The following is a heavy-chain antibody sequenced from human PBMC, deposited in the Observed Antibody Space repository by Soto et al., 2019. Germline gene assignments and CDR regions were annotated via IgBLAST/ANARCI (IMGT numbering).Heavy chain of an antibody. Sequence: PSETLSLTCNVSGGSVTNGIYYWSWIRQPPGGGLEWLGYIYYRGATKYNASLESIVPISVDTPKNQFSLKLTSVTAADTAVYYCVRDSRRTGVKYFYGFDAWGQGTTVTVSS. CDR1: GGSVTNGIYY. D-gene: IGHD3-10*01. CDR2: IYYRGAT. J-gene: IGHJ6*02. V-gene: IGHV4-61*01. CDR3: VRDSRRTGVKYFYGFDA.